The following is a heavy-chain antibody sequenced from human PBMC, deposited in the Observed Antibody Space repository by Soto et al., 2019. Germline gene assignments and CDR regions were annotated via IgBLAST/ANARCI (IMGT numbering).Heavy chain of an antibody. J-gene: IGHJ6*02. Sequence: PGGSLRLSCAASGFTFSSYSMNWVRQAPGKGLEWVSAISGSGGSTYYADSVKGRFTISRDNSKNTAYMELSSLRSEDTAVYYCATDSRVLWFGEKYGMDVWGQGTTVTVSS. CDR3: ATDSRVLWFGEKYGMDV. V-gene: IGHV3-23*01. D-gene: IGHD3-10*01. CDR2: ISGSGGST. CDR1: GFTFSSYS.